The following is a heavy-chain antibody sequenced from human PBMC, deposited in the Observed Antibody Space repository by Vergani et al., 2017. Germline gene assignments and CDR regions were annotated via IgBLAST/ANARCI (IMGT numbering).Heavy chain of an antibody. Sequence: EVQLVETGGGLIQPGGSLRLSCAASGFTVSSNDMSWVRQAPGKGLEWVSSISSSSSYIYYADSVKGRFTISRDNAKNSLYLQMNSLRAEDTAVYYCARQGYSSGFDYGGQGTLVTVSS. CDR1: GFTVSSND. D-gene: IGHD6-19*01. V-gene: IGHV3-21*01. CDR3: ARQGYSSGFDY. J-gene: IGHJ4*02. CDR2: ISSSSSYI.